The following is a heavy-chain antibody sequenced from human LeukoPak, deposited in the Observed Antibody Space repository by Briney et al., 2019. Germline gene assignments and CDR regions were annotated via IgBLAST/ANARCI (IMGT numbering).Heavy chain of an antibody. CDR2: IYYSGST. CDR1: GGSISSSSYY. J-gene: IGHJ4*02. V-gene: IGHV4-39*01. CDR3: ARLVRSTSCCIFDY. D-gene: IGHD2-2*01. Sequence: SGTLSLTCTVSGGSISSSSYYWGGVRQPPGKGLEWIGSIYYSGSTYYNPSLKSRVTISVDTSKNQFSLKLSSVTAADTAVYYCARLVRSTSCCIFDYWGQGTLVTVSS.